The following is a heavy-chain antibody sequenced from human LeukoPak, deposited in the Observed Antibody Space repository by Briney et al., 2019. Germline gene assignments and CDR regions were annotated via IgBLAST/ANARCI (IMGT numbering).Heavy chain of an antibody. D-gene: IGHD3-22*01. J-gene: IGHJ3*02. CDR3: ARLMYYYDSSGSGRAFDI. V-gene: IGHV4-59*01. CDR1: GGSISSYY. CDR2: IYYSGST. Sequence: SSETLSLTCTVSGGSISSYYWSWIRQPPGKGLEWIGYIYYSGSTNYNPSLKSRVTISVDTSKNQFSLKLSSVTAADTAVYYCARLMYYYDSSGSGRAFDIWGQGTMVTVSS.